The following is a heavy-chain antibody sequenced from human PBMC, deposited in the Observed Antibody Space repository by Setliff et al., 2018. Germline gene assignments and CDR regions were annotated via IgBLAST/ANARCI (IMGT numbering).Heavy chain of an antibody. CDR1: GYTLTELS. V-gene: IGHV1-24*01. CDR3: ARLEQFLEWPWFDP. Sequence: GASVKVSCKVSGYTLTELSRHWVRQALGKGLEWMGGIDLEDGETINAQKFQGRVTMTEDTSTDTAYMELGSLRSEDTAVYYCARLEQFLEWPWFDPWGQGTLVTVSS. D-gene: IGHD3-3*01. CDR2: IDLEDGET. J-gene: IGHJ5*02.